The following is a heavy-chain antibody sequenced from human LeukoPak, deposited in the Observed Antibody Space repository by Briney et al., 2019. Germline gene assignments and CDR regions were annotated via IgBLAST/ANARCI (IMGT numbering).Heavy chain of an antibody. Sequence: ASVKVSCKASGYTFTGYYMHWVRQAPGQGLEWMGWINPNSGGTNYAQKLQGRVTMTTDTSTSTAYMELRSLRSDDTAVYYCARDSVNYYGSGSYFGYWGQGTLVTVSS. D-gene: IGHD3-10*01. CDR1: GYTFTGYY. V-gene: IGHV1-2*02. CDR2: INPNSGGT. J-gene: IGHJ4*02. CDR3: ARDSVNYYGSGSYFGY.